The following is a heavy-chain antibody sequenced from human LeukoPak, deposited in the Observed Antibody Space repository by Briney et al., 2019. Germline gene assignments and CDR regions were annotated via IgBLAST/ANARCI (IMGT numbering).Heavy chain of an antibody. V-gene: IGHV3-21*01. CDR3: AREGCSSTSCSYPTGLDY. CDR2: ISRSSSDI. CDR1: GFTFSRYS. D-gene: IGHD2-2*01. Sequence: GGSLRLSCEASGFTFSRYSMSWVRQGPGKGLEWVSSISRSSSDIYYADSVRGRFTISRDNAKNSLYLQMNSLRAEDTAVYYCAREGCSSTSCSYPTGLDYWGQGTLVTVSS. J-gene: IGHJ4*02.